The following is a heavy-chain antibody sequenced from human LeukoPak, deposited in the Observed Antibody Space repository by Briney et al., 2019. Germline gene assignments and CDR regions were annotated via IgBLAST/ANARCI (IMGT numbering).Heavy chain of an antibody. D-gene: IGHD5-18*01. J-gene: IGHJ4*02. Sequence: AGSLRLSCAASGFTFSSYAMSWVRQAPGKGLEWISAISGSGGSTYYADSVKGRFTISRDNSKNTLYLQMNSLRSEDTAVYYCAKDKGQLMYYFDYWGQGTLVTVSS. V-gene: IGHV3-23*01. CDR3: AKDKGQLMYYFDY. CDR2: ISGSGGST. CDR1: GFTFSSYA.